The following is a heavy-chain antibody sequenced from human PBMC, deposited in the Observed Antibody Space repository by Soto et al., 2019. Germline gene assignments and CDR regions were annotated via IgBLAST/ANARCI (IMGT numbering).Heavy chain of an antibody. CDR2: IKSKTDGGTT. D-gene: IGHD1-1*01. Sequence: GESLKISCAASGFTFSNAWMSWVRQAPGKGLEWVGRIKSKTDGGTTDYAAPVKGRFTISRDDSKNTLYLQMNSLKTEDTAVYYCTTWVNTGTTVDYWGQGTLVTVSS. CDR3: TTWVNTGTTVDY. CDR1: GFTFSNAW. J-gene: IGHJ4*02. V-gene: IGHV3-15*01.